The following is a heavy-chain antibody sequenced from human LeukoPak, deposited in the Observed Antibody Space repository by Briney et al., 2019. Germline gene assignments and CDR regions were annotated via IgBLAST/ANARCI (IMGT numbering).Heavy chain of an antibody. J-gene: IGHJ5*02. CDR3: VKDRWVDH. V-gene: IGHV3-64D*06. CDR2: ISSEGKTT. Sequence: ETLSLTCSVSGGSISSSGNYWVWVRQAPGKGLEYVSSISSEGKTTYYADSVKGRFTISRDNSKNMLYLQMNSLRPEDTAVYYCVKDRWVDHWGQGTLVTVSS. CDR1: GGSISSSG.